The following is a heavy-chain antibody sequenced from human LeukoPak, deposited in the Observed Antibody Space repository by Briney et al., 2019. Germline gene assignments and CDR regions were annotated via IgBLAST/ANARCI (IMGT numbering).Heavy chain of an antibody. V-gene: IGHV3-66*01. J-gene: IGHJ4*02. CDR1: GFTFSSYD. CDR2: IYSGGIT. CDR3: ARDRYGDSKLGFDY. D-gene: IGHD4-17*01. Sequence: GGSLRLSCAASGFTFSSYDIHWVRQAPGKGLEWVSVIYSGGITYYADSVKGRFTISRDNSKNTLYLQMNSLRAEDTAVYFCARDRYGDSKLGFDYWGQGTLVTVSS.